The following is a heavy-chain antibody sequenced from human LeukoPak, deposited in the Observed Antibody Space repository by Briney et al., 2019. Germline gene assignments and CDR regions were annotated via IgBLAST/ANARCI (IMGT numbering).Heavy chain of an antibody. CDR1: GFTFSSYG. J-gene: IGHJ6*02. CDR3: AKEGVAATVAYYYYGMDV. Sequence: GGSLRLSCAASGFTFSSYGMHWVRQAPGKGLEWVAVIWYDGSNKYYADSVKGRFTISRDNSKNTLYLQMNSLRAEDTAVYYCAKEGVAATVAYYYYGMDVWGQGTTVTVSS. D-gene: IGHD2-15*01. V-gene: IGHV3-30*02. CDR2: IWYDGSNK.